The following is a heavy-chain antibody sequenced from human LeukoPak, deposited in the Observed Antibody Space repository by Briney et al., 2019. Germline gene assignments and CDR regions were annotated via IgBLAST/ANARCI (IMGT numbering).Heavy chain of an antibody. CDR1: GFTFSSYS. D-gene: IGHD4-17*01. CDR3: ARDLSWVTTSLGAFDI. J-gene: IGHJ3*02. V-gene: IGHV3-21*01. CDR2: ISSSSSYI. Sequence: GGSLRLSCAASGFTFSSYSMNWVRQAPGKGLEWVSSISSSSSYIYYADSVKGRFTISRDNAKTSLYLQMNSLRAEDTAVYYCARDLSWVTTSLGAFDIWGQGTMVTVSS.